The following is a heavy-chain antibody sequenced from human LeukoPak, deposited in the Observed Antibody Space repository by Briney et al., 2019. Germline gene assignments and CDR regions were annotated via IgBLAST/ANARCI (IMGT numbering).Heavy chain of an antibody. D-gene: IGHD6-13*01. J-gene: IGHJ6*02. CDR2: ISGSGGST. CDR1: GFTFSSYA. Sequence: PGGSLRLTCAASGFTFSSYAMSWVRQAPGKGLEWVSAISGSGGSTYYADSVKGRFTISRDNSKNTLYLQMNSLRAEDTAVYYCAKESSSWYYYYGMDVWGQGTTVTVSS. V-gene: IGHV3-23*01. CDR3: AKESSSWYYYYGMDV.